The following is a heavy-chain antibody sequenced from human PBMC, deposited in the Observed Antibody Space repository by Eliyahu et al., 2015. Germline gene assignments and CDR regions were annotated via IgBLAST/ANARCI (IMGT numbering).Heavy chain of an antibody. D-gene: IGHD4-23*01. CDR3: AKYRGWRTTVVTPIDY. J-gene: IGHJ4*02. CDR1: GFPFSSYG. CDR2: ISYDGSNK. Sequence: QVQLVESGGGVVQPGRSLRLSCAASGFPFSSYGMHWVRQAPGKGLEWVAVISYDGSNKYYADSVKGRFTISRDNSKNTLYLQMNSLRAEDTAVYYCAKYRGWRTTVVTPIDYWGQGTLVTVSS. V-gene: IGHV3-30*18.